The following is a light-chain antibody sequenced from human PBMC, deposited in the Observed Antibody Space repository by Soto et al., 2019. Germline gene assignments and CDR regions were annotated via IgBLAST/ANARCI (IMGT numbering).Light chain of an antibody. CDR3: CSFATSGTYV. V-gene: IGLV2-23*02. J-gene: IGLJ1*01. CDR2: EVS. CDR1: SSDVGSYNL. Sequence: QSALTQPASVSGYPGQSITISCTGTSSDVGSYNLVSWYQQHPGKAPKLMIYEVSKWPSGVSNRFSGSKSGNTASLTISGLQAEDEADYYCCSFATSGTYVFGTGTKLTVL.